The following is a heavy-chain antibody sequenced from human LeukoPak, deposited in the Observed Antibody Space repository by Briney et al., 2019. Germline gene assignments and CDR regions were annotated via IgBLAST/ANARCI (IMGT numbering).Heavy chain of an antibody. CDR1: GFTFSSYS. J-gene: IGHJ5*02. V-gene: IGHV3-21*01. CDR3: AGDYVSGEFTLDP. CDR2: ISSSRNYI. D-gene: IGHD3-10*01. Sequence: PGGSLRLSCAASGFTFSSYSMNWVRQAPGKGLELVSSISSSRNYIYYADSVKGRFTISRDNAKSSLYLQMNSLRAEDTAVYYCAGDYVSGEFTLDPWGQGTLVTVSS.